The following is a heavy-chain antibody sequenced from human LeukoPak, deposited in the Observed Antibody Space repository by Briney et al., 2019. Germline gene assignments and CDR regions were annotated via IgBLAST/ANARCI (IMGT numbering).Heavy chain of an antibody. CDR1: GFTVSSNY. V-gene: IGHV3-53*01. J-gene: IGHJ4*02. CDR3: AREPGYFDY. CDR2: IYPGGST. D-gene: IGHD1-14*01. Sequence: GGSLRLSCAASGFTVSSNYLSWVRQAPGKGLEWVSVIYPGGSTSYADSVKGRFTISRDNPKNTVVLQMNSLRAEDTAVCYCAREPGYFDYWGQGTLVTVSS.